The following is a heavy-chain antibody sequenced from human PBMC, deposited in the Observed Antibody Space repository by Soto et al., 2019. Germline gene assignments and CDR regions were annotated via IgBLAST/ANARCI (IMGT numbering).Heavy chain of an antibody. CDR2: IGWNSGTL. Sequence: EVHLVESGGNLVQPGRSLRLSCEASGFTFDEYAMHWVRQAPGKGLEWVSGIGWNSGTLGYADSVKGRFTISRDDAKNSLYLQLNSLRAEDTALYYCAKDITPNGDYDYRRFDYWGQGTLVTVSS. CDR3: AKDITPNGDYDYRRFDY. J-gene: IGHJ4*02. V-gene: IGHV3-9*01. D-gene: IGHD4-17*01. CDR1: GFTFDEYA.